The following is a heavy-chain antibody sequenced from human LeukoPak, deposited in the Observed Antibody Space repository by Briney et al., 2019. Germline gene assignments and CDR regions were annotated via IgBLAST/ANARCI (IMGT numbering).Heavy chain of an antibody. D-gene: IGHD6-6*01. V-gene: IGHV1-2*02. CDR2: INPNSGGT. CDR3: ARDRNSGSSLDI. J-gene: IGHJ3*02. Sequence: ASVRVSCKASGYSFTGYYMHWVRQAPGQGLEWMGWINPNSGGTNYAQMFQGRVTMTRDTSISTAYMEVSRLRSDDTAVYYCARDRNSGSSLDIWGQGTMLTVSS. CDR1: GYSFTGYY.